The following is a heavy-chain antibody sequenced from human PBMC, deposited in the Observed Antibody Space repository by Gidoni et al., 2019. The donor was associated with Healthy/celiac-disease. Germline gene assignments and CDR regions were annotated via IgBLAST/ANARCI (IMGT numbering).Heavy chain of an antibody. J-gene: IGHJ3*02. V-gene: IGHV3-9*01. CDR2: ISWNSGSI. CDR3: AKDSYGDETLDAFDI. D-gene: IGHD4-17*01. CDR1: GFTFDGYA. Sequence: EVQLLESGGGLLQPGWSLRLSCPASGFTFDGYAMHWVRQAPGKGLEWVSGISWNSGSIGYADSVKGRFTISRDNAKNSLYLKMNSLRAEDTAVYYCAKDSYGDETLDAFDIWGQGTMVTVSS.